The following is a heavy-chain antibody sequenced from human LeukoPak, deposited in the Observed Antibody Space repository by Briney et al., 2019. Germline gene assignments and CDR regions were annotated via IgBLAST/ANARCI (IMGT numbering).Heavy chain of an antibody. V-gene: IGHV4-30-2*01. J-gene: IGHJ3*02. Sequence: TSETLSLTCAVSGGSISSGGYSWSWIRQPPGKGLEWIGYIYHSGSTYYNPSLKSRVTISVDRSKNQFSLKLSSVTAADTAVYYCARARTPYYYDSSGYPAFDIWGQGTMVTVSS. CDR1: GGSISSGGYS. CDR3: ARARTPYYYDSSGYPAFDI. D-gene: IGHD3-22*01. CDR2: IYHSGST.